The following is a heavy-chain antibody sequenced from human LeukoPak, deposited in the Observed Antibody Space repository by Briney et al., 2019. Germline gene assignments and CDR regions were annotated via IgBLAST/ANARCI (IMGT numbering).Heavy chain of an antibody. CDR2: INPVNSDT. V-gene: IGHV5-51*01. J-gene: IGHJ4*02. Sequence: GESLKISCKGSGYDFTTNWIAWVRQMPGKGLEWMGNINPVNSDTTYSPSFQGQVTISVDKSISTAYLQLSSLKASDTAMYYCARHYSSAWFGYWGQGSPVTVSS. CDR3: ARHYSSAWFGY. D-gene: IGHD6-25*01. CDR1: GYDFTTNW.